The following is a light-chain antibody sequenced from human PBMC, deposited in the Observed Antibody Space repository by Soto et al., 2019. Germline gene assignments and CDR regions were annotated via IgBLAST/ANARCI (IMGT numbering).Light chain of an antibody. CDR3: SSYTSGSTLVV. J-gene: IGLJ2*01. Sequence: QSALTQPASVSGSPGQSITISCPGTSSDVGGYNYVSWYQQHPGKAPKLMIYDVSNRPSEVSNRFSGSKSGNTASLTISGLQAEDEGNYYCSSYTSGSTLVVFGGGTKLTVL. CDR2: DVS. V-gene: IGLV2-14*01. CDR1: SSDVGGYNY.